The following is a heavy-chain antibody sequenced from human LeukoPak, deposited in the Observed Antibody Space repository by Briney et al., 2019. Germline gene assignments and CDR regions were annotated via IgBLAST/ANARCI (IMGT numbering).Heavy chain of an antibody. Sequence: QPGGSLRLSCAASGFSISSYEMNWVRQAPGKGLEWVSYISSSGSTIYYADSVKGRFTISRDNAKNSLYLQMNSLRAEDTAVYYCARARVVAIYYYYYMDVWGKGTTVTVSS. CDR1: GFSISSYE. V-gene: IGHV3-48*03. D-gene: IGHD3-22*01. CDR3: ARARVVAIYYYYYMDV. J-gene: IGHJ6*03. CDR2: ISSSGSTI.